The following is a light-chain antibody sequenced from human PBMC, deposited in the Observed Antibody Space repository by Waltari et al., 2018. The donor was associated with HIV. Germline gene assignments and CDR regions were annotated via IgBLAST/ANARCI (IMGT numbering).Light chain of an antibody. V-gene: IGLV1-44*01. CDR2: GHN. CDR1: FSNLGANT. CDR3: SAGDDSLRATV. J-gene: IGLJ1*01. Sequence: QSVMSHPPSASGTPGQTVTISCSGRFSNLGANTVNWYQQIPGTAPRLLIYGHNELPSGVLARFSGSMSGTSASLTFGGLQSEDEADYYCSAGDDSLRATVFGTGTRVTVL.